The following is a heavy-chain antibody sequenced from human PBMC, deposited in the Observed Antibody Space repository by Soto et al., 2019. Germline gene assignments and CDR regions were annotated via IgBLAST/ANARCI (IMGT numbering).Heavy chain of an antibody. CDR1: GFTFTTYW. J-gene: IGHJ5*02. CDR3: VRGSGWFDP. Sequence: GESLKISCAASGFTFTTYWMSWVRQAPGKGLEWVAKINQDGTEKDYVDSVKGRFTISRDNAKNSIYLQMNSLRIEDTAVYYCVRGSGWFDPWGQGTLVTVSS. V-gene: IGHV3-7*03. CDR2: INQDGTEK. D-gene: IGHD1-26*01.